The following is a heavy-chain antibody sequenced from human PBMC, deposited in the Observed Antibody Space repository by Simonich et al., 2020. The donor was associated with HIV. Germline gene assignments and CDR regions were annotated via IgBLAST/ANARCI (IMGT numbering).Heavy chain of an antibody. V-gene: IGHV4-34*01. CDR2: IHHGGST. D-gene: IGHD7-27*01. CDR3: ASARFELGGSDFDY. CDR1: GGSFSDYY. Sequence: QVQLQQWGAGLLRPSETLSLTCAVYGGSFSDYYWNWIRQPPGKGLEWIGEIHHGGSTSYNPSLKSPVTISLDTSKNQFSLKLSSVTAADTAVYYCASARFELGGSDFDYWGQGTLVTVSS. J-gene: IGHJ4*02.